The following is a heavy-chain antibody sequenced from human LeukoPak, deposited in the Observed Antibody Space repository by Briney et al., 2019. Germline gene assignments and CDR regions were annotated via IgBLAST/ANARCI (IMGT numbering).Heavy chain of an antibody. CDR2: INHSGST. Sequence: SETLSLTCAVYGGSFSGYYWSWIRQPPGKGLEWIGEINHSGSTNYNPSLKSRVTMSVDTSKNQFSLKLSSVTAADTAVYYCARGGGPIDYWGQGTLVTVSS. J-gene: IGHJ4*02. V-gene: IGHV4-34*01. CDR1: GGSFSGYY. D-gene: IGHD2-15*01. CDR3: ARGGGPIDY.